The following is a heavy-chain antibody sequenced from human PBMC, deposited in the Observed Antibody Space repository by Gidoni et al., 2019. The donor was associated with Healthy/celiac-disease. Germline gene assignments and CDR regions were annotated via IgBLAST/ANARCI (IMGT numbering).Heavy chain of an antibody. CDR3: ARGGIGMSKFGLLDY. J-gene: IGHJ4*02. V-gene: IGHV3-33*08. CDR1: GFTFSSYG. CDR2: IWYDGSNK. Sequence: QVQLVESGGGVVQPGRSLRLSCAASGFTFSSYGMHWVRQAPGKGLEWVAVIWYDGSNKYYADSVKGRFTISRDNSKNTLYLQMNSLRAEDTAVYYCARGGIGMSKFGLLDYWGQGTLVTVSS. D-gene: IGHD3-16*02.